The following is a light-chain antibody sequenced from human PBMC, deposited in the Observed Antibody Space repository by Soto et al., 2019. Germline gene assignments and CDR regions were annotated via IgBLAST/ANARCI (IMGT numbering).Light chain of an antibody. CDR2: AAS. J-gene: IGKJ2*01. CDR3: QQSYSTPYT. Sequence: IQMTQSPSSLSASVGNRVTITYRASQSISNYLSRYQQKPGKAPKLLIYAASSVLSGVPSRFSGRGSGTDFTLTISSLQSEDFATYYCQQSYSTPYTFGQGTNLEIK. V-gene: IGKV1-39*01. CDR1: QSISNY.